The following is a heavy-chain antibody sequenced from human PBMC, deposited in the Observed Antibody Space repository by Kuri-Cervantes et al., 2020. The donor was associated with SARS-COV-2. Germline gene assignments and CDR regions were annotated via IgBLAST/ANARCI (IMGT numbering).Heavy chain of an antibody. D-gene: IGHD3-10*01. V-gene: IGHV4-34*01. J-gene: IGHJ6*03. CDR2: INHSGST. CDR1: GGSFSGYF. Sequence: SETLSLTCAVYGGSFSGYFWSWIRQPPGKGLEWIGEINHSGSTNYNASLKSRVTISVDTSKNQFSLKLNSVTAADTALYYCARGRADLWPYYYYYYMDVWGKGTTVTFSS. CDR3: ARGRADLWPYYYYYYMDV.